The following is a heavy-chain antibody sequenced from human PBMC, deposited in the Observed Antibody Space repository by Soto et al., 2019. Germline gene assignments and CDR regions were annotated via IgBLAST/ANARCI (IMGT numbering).Heavy chain of an antibody. CDR1: GFTFSSYA. Sequence: EVQLLESGGGLVQPGGSMRLSCAASGFTFSSYAMSWVRQAPGKGLEWVSAISGSGGSTYYADSVKGRFTISRDNSKNTLYLQMNSLRAEDTAVYYCAKPTTGTTGRGNFDYWGQGTLVTVSS. V-gene: IGHV3-23*01. CDR2: ISGSGGST. CDR3: AKPTTGTTGRGNFDY. D-gene: IGHD1-1*01. J-gene: IGHJ4*02.